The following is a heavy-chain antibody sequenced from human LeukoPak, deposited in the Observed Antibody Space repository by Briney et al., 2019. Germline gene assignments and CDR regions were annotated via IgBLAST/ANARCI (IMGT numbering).Heavy chain of an antibody. V-gene: IGHV3-21*01. J-gene: IGHJ4*02. CDR2: INSGSGYI. Sequence: GGSLRLSCAASGFTISSYVINWVRQAPGKGLEWVSSINSGSGYIYYADSVKGRFTIPRDNPKNSLYLQMNSLRAEDTAVYYCARGLCGGDCYDYWGQGTLVTVSS. CDR1: GFTISSYV. D-gene: IGHD2-21*02. CDR3: ARGLCGGDCYDY.